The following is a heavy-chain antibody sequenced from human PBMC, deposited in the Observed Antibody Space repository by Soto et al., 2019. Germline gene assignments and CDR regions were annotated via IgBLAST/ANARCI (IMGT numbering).Heavy chain of an antibody. CDR2: INPATGAA. V-gene: IGHV1-2*02. J-gene: IGHJ3*02. Sequence: QLHLVQSGAVVKKPGASVTVSCSASGYPVTAYYMHWVRQAPGRGLEWMGWINPATGAAKYTQTFPGRVTMSKDTSTSTFFLVLSGLTSEDNAVFYCGRGGGLGVDGSAAFDMWGQGTLVTVSS. D-gene: IGHD3-3*01. CDR3: GRGGGLGVDGSAAFDM. CDR1: GYPVTAYY.